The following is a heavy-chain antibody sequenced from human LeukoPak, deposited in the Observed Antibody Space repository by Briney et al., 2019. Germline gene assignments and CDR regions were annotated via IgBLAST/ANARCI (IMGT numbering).Heavy chain of an antibody. CDR1: GGSISSSIYY. CDR3: ARDESPYYDSSGYYLLYAFDI. D-gene: IGHD3-22*01. V-gene: IGHV4-39*07. J-gene: IGHJ3*02. CDR2: IYYSGST. Sequence: SETLSLTCTVSGGSISSSIYYWGWVRQPPGKGLEWIGSIYYSGSTYYNPSLKSRVAISVDTSRNQFSLKLSSVTAADTAVYYCARDESPYYDSSGYYLLYAFDIWGQGTMVTVSS.